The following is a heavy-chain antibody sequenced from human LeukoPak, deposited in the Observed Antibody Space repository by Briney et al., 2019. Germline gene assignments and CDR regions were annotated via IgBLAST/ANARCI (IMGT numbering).Heavy chain of an antibody. J-gene: IGHJ5*02. CDR3: ARGPTHLNWFDP. Sequence: ASETLSLTCTVSGGSISSGGYSWSWSRQPPGKGLEWIGYIYHSGSTYYNPSLKSRVTISVDRSKNQFSLKLSSVTAADTAVYYCARGPTHLNWFDPWGQGTLVTVSS. V-gene: IGHV4-30-2*01. CDR2: IYHSGST. CDR1: GGSISSGGYS.